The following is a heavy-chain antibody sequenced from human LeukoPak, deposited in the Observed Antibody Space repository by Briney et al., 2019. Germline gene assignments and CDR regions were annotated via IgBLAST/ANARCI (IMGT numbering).Heavy chain of an antibody. V-gene: IGHV3-33*01. CDR1: GFIFSSYN. CDR2: IWYDGSNN. CDR3: AMAPNWNPYCVHV. Sequence: PGRSLRLSCAAYGFIFSSYNMFWVRQAPGKGLEWVAVIWYDGSNNYYAESVKGRFIISRETSKNTLYIQMNSLRAEDTAMYYCAMAPNWNPYCVHVWGKGTTVTVSS. J-gene: IGHJ6*03. D-gene: IGHD1-20*01.